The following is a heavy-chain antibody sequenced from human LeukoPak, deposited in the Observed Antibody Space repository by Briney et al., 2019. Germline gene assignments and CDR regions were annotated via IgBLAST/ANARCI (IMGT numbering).Heavy chain of an antibody. V-gene: IGHV3-7*01. Sequence: GGSLRLSCAASGFTFSSYWMSWVRQAPGKGLEWVANIKQDGSEKYYVDSVKGRFTISRDNAKNSLYLQMNSLRAEDTAVYYCASPSREDVLRYLYWGQGTLVTVSS. CDR1: GFTFSSYW. D-gene: IGHD3-9*01. J-gene: IGHJ4*02. CDR3: ASPSREDVLRYLY. CDR2: IKQDGSEK.